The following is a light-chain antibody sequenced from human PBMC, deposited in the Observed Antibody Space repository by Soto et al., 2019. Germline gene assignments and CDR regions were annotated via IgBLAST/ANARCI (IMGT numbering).Light chain of an antibody. CDR1: QNINRW. CDR2: QAS. Sequence: DIQMTQSPSTLSASVGDRVTITCRASQNINRWLAWYQQKPGKAPKVLIYQASTLQSGVPSRFSGSRSGTEFTLTISSLQPDDFATYYCQQYNTYSPWTFGQGTKVEIK. V-gene: IGKV1-5*03. J-gene: IGKJ1*01. CDR3: QQYNTYSPWT.